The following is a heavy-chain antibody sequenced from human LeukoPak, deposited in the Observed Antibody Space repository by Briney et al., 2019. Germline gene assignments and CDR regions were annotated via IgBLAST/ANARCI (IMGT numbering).Heavy chain of an antibody. V-gene: IGHV1-69*02. CDR3: ASLVVAATEGSHYDY. D-gene: IGHD2-15*01. J-gene: IGHJ4*02. CDR1: GGTFSSYT. CDR2: IIPILGIA. Sequence: SVKVSCKASGGTFSSYTISWVRQAPGQGLEWMGRIIPILGIANYAQKFQGRVTITAAQSPSTAYMELSSLRSEDTAVYYCASLVVAATEGSHYDYWGQGTLVTVSS.